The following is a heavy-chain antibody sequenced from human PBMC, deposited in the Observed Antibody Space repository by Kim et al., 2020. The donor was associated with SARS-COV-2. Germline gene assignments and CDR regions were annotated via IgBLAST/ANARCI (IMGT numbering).Heavy chain of an antibody. D-gene: IGHD1-26*01. V-gene: IGHV4-59*01. CDR2: S. CDR3: SSYFRGEGGRGF. Sequence: SNHTPSLRSRVTISKDTSKNQFYLKLRSVTAADTAVYYCSSYFRGEGGRGFWGQGMLVTVSS. J-gene: IGHJ4*02.